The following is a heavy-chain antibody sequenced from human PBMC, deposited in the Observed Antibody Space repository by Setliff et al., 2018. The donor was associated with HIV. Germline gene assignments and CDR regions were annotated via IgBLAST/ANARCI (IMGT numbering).Heavy chain of an antibody. Sequence: GASVKVSCKASGYKFTGHHIQWMRQAPGQGLEWMGRINPNMGDTQYAQKFQGRIIMTRDTSINTVYMELTRLTSDDTAIYYCARAPIYCGGDCYLFDYWGQGTLVTVSS. V-gene: IGHV1-2*06. CDR2: INPNMGDT. J-gene: IGHJ4*02. CDR1: GYKFTGHH. CDR3: ARAPIYCGGDCYLFDY. D-gene: IGHD2-21*02.